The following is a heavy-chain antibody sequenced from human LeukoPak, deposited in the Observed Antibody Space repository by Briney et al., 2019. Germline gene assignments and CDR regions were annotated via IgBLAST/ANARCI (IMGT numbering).Heavy chain of an antibody. V-gene: IGHV4-59*01. CDR1: GGSISSYF. Sequence: KTSETLSLTCTVSGGSISSYFWSWIRQPPGKGLEWIGYIYYTGSTNYNPSLKSRVTISVDTSKNQFSLRLSSVTAADTAVYFCARLTGGAFDFWGQGTMVTVSS. J-gene: IGHJ3*01. CDR3: ARLTGGAFDF. CDR2: IYYTGST. D-gene: IGHD7-27*01.